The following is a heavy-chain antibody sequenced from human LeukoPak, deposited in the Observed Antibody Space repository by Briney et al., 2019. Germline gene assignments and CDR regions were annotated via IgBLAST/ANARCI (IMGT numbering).Heavy chain of an antibody. Sequence: KPSETLSLTCAVYGGSFSGYYWSWIRQPPGKGLEWIGEINHSGSTNYNPSLKSRVTMSVDTSKNQFSLKLSSVTAADTAVYYCAREEGYFCSGGSCYSYYMDVWGKGTTVTISS. V-gene: IGHV4-34*01. J-gene: IGHJ6*03. D-gene: IGHD2-15*01. CDR2: INHSGST. CDR3: AREEGYFCSGGSCYSYYMDV. CDR1: GGSFSGYY.